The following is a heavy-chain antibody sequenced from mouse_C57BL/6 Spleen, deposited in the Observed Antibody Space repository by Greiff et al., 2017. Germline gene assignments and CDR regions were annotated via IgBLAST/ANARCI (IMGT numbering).Heavy chain of an antibody. CDR3: ARDHYSNYVGFAY. D-gene: IGHD2-5*01. CDR2: ISDGGSYT. V-gene: IGHV5-4*01. J-gene: IGHJ3*01. CDR1: GFTFSSYA. Sequence: EVQGVESGGGLVKPGGSLKLSCAASGFTFSSYAMSWVRQTPEKRLEWVATISDGGSYTYYPDNVKGRFTISRDNAKNNLYLQMSHLKSEDTAMYYCARDHYSNYVGFAYWGQGTLVTVSA.